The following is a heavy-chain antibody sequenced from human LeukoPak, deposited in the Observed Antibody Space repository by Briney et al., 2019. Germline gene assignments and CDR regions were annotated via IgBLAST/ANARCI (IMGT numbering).Heavy chain of an antibody. V-gene: IGHV3-7*01. CDR2: IKQDGSEK. Sequence: GGSLRLSCAASGFTFSSYWMSWVRQAPGKGLEWVANIKQDGSEKYYVDSVKGRFTISRDNAKNSLYLQMNSLRAEDTAVYYCARGRPDGYSSSWFVLHYYYYGMDVWGQGTTVTVSS. CDR1: GFTFSSYW. CDR3: ARGRPDGYSSSWFVLHYYYYGMDV. D-gene: IGHD6-13*01. J-gene: IGHJ6*02.